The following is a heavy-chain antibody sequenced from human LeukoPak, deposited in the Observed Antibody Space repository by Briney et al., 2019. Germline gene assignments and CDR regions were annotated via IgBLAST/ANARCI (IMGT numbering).Heavy chain of an antibody. D-gene: IGHD5-18*01. CDR1: GFTFSSYA. J-gene: IGHJ4*02. CDR3: AKREEYSYGFAY. V-gene: IGHV3-23*01. Sequence: GGSLRLSCAASGFTFSSYAMSWVRQAPGKGLEWVSAISGSGGSTYYADSVKGRFTISRDNSKSTLYLQMNSLRAEDTAVYYCAKREEYSYGFAYWGQGTLVTVSS. CDR2: ISGSGGST.